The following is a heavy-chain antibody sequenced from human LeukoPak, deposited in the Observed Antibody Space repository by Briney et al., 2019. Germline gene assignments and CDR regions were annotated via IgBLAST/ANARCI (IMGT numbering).Heavy chain of an antibody. J-gene: IGHJ4*02. V-gene: IGHV4-38-2*02. CDR1: GYSISSGYY. Sequence: PSETLSLTCTVSGYSISSGYYWGWIRQPPGKGLEWIGSMYDSGSSYYNPSLKSRFTFSVDTSKNQFSLKLSSVTAADTAVYYCARSSGSLFDYWGQGTLVTVSS. CDR2: MYDSGSS. CDR3: ARSSGSLFDY. D-gene: IGHD1-26*01.